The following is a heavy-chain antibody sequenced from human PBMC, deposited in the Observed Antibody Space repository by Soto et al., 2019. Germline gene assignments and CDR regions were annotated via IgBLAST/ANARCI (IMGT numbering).Heavy chain of an antibody. CDR2: MSGSGDGT. CDR1: GFTFSTYA. D-gene: IGHD1-26*01. V-gene: IGHV3-23*01. CDR3: AKPYSWNYYSFDY. J-gene: IGHJ4*02. Sequence: GGSLRLSCAASGFTFSTYAMSWVRQVPGKGLEWVSAMSGSGDGTYYADSVKGRFTISRDNSKNTLYLQMNSLRPKDTAVYYCAKPYSWNYYSFDYWGQGTPVTVSS.